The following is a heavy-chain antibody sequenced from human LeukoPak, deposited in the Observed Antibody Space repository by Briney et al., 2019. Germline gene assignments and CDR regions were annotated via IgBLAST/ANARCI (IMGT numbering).Heavy chain of an antibody. CDR1: GFTFSSYS. D-gene: IGHD2-15*01. V-gene: IGHV3-21*01. J-gene: IGHJ1*01. CDR2: ISSSSSYI. Sequence: GGSLRLSCAASGFTFSSYSMNWVRQAPGKGLEWVSSISSSSSYIYYADSVKGRFTISRDNAKNSLYLQMNSLRAEDTAVYYGARRTPGYCSGGSCYGFQHWGQGTLVTVSS. CDR3: ARRTPGYCSGGSCYGFQH.